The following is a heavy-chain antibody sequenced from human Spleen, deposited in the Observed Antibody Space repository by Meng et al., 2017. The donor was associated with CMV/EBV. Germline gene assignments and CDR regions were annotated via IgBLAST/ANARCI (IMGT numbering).Heavy chain of an antibody. D-gene: IGHD3-10*01. CDR2: IYYAGST. CDR3: ARVRGAGNEDY. Sequence: CTVSGGSVSRPDYSWTWYRQRPGEGLEWIGYIYYAGSTYYNPSLASRVTISLDTSNNRYSLSLKSVTAADTALYFCARVRGAGNEDYWGPGTLVTVSS. CDR1: GGSVSRPDYS. V-gene: IGHV4-31*03. J-gene: IGHJ4*02.